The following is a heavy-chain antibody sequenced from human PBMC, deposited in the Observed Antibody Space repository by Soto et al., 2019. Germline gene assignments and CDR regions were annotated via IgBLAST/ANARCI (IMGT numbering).Heavy chain of an antibody. V-gene: IGHV3-33*01. CDR1: GFTFSSYG. CDR3: ARDGGYYYDSSGYYFTYFDY. CDR2: IWYDGSNK. Sequence: YLRLSCAASGFTFSSYGMHWVRQAPGKGLEWVAVIWYDGSNKYYADSVKGRFTISRDNSKNTLYLQMNSLRAEDTAVYYCARDGGYYYDSSGYYFTYFDYWGQGTLVTVSS. D-gene: IGHD3-22*01. J-gene: IGHJ4*02.